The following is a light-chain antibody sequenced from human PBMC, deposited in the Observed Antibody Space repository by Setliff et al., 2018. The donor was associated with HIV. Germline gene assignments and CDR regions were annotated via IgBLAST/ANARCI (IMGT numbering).Light chain of an antibody. V-gene: IGLV2-14*02. Sequence: ALTQPASVSGSPGQSITISCTGTSSDVGSYNLVSWYQQHPGKAPKLIIYEGNKRPSGVSTRFSGSKSGNTAPLTISGLQAEDEADYYCSSYTASSSVWVFGGGT. CDR3: SSYTASSSVWV. J-gene: IGLJ3*02. CDR2: EGN. CDR1: SSDVGSYNL.